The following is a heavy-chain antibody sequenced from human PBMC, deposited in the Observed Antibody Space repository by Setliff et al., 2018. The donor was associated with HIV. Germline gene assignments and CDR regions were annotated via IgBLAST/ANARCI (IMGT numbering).Heavy chain of an antibody. CDR3: VRGPHTSSWYGGYAFDI. CDR1: GGSISSGSYY. Sequence: SLTCTVSGGSISSGSYYWSWIRQPAGKGLEWIGYIYYSGTTNYNPSLKSRVTISIDTSKHQFSLNLNSVTAADTAVYYCVRGPHTSSWYGGYAFDIWGQGTMVTVSS. CDR2: IYYSGTT. J-gene: IGHJ3*02. D-gene: IGHD6-13*01. V-gene: IGHV4-61*09.